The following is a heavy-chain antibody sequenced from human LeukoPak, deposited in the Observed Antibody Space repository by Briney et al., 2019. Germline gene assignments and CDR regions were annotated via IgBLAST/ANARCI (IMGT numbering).Heavy chain of an antibody. V-gene: IGHV4-31*03. CDR2: IYYSGST. CDR1: GGSISSGGYY. D-gene: IGHD2-15*01. J-gene: IGHJ5*02. CDR3: AREVTVVAATGNWFDP. Sequence: SETLSLTCTVSGGSISSGGYYWSWIRQHPGKGLEWIGYIYYSGSTYYNPSLKSRVTKSVDTSKNQFSLKLSSVTAADTAVYYCAREVTVVAATGNWFDPWGQGTLVTVSS.